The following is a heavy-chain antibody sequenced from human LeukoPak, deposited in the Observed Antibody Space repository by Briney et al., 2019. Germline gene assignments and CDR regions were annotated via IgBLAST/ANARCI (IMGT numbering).Heavy chain of an antibody. CDR2: SGST. CDR1: GASISSYY. D-gene: IGHD3-16*01. V-gene: IGHV4-59*01. Sequence: SETLSLTCTVSGASISSYYWSWIRQPPGKGLEWIDSGSTNYNPSLKSRVTISVDTFKNQFSLNLRSVTAADTAVYYCARGGNYNFDYWGQGTLVTVSS. CDR3: ARGGNYNFDY. J-gene: IGHJ4*02.